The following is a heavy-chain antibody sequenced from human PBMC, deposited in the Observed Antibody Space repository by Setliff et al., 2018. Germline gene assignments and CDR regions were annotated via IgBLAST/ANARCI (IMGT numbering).Heavy chain of an antibody. CDR3: GGSPGVWNY. CDR2: ISSSSNTI. J-gene: IGHJ4*02. Sequence: PGGSLRLSCAASGFTFSTHNMNWVRQAPGKGLEWVSYISSSSNTIYYADSVKGRFTISRDNAKNSLYLQMNSLRAEDTAVYYCGGSPGVWNYWGQGTLVTVSS. V-gene: IGHV3-48*04. CDR1: GFTFSTHN. D-gene: IGHD1-26*01.